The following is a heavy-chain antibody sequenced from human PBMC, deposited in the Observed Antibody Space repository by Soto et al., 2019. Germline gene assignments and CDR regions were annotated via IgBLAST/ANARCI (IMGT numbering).Heavy chain of an antibody. CDR3: AKDGHGKMWYYYMDV. V-gene: IGHV3-23*01. CDR2: ITDIGDST. Sequence: GGSLRLSCAASGFPFSSHAMTWLRQAPGKGLEWVSTITDIGDSTFYADSVKGRFSISRDNSKNTLYLQMNSLRAEDTAVYFCAKDGHGKMWYYYMDVWGKGTAVTVS. CDR1: GFPFSSHA. D-gene: IGHD2-15*01. J-gene: IGHJ6*03.